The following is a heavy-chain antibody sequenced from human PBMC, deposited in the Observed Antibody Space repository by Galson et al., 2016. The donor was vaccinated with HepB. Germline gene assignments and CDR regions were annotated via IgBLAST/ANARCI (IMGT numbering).Heavy chain of an antibody. J-gene: IGHJ5*01. D-gene: IGHD5-18*01. CDR2: IFPGDSDT. V-gene: IGHV5-51*01. CDR1: KFTSTSYW. CDR3: ARLVSSYYNWFDS. Sequence: QSGAEVKKPGESLRISCQGSKFTSTSYWIAWVRQMPGKGLEWMGIIFPGDSDTRYSPSFQGQVTISVDKSTSTAYLQWSSLQASDSAMYYCARLVSSYYNWFDSWGQGTLVTVSS.